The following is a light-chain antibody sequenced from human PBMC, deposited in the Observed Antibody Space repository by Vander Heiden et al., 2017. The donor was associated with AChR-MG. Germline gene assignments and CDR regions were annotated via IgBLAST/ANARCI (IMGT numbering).Light chain of an antibody. CDR2: SNN. CDR1: SSNIGSNT. J-gene: IGLJ2*01. Sequence: QYVLTQPPSASGTPGQRVPISCSGSSSNIGSNTVNWYQQLPGTAPKLLIYSNNQRPSGVPDRFSGSKSGTSASLAISGLQSEDEADYYCAAWDDSLNGVVFGGGTKLTVL. V-gene: IGLV1-44*01. CDR3: AAWDDSLNGVV.